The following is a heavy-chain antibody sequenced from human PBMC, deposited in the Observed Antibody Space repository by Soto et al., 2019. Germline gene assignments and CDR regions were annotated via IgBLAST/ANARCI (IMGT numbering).Heavy chain of an antibody. J-gene: IGHJ4*02. CDR1: GFIFSSYW. CDR2: IKQDESEK. V-gene: IGHV3-7*05. Sequence: EVQLVESGGGLVQPGGSLRRSCEASGFIFSSYWMSWVRQAPGKGLEWVANIKQDESEKYSVDSVKGRFTISRDNAKNSLYLQMNSLRAEDTAVDYCARFYANAGGFDYWGQGTMVTVST. D-gene: IGHD3-16*01. CDR3: ARFYANAGGFDY.